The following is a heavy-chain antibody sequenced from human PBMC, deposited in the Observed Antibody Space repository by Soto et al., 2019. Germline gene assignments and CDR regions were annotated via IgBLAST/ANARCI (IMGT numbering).Heavy chain of an antibody. CDR1: GGSISSGTYY. D-gene: IGHD3-10*01. Sequence: QVQLQESGPGLVKSSQTLSLTCTVSGGSISSGTYYWNWIRQHPGKGLEWIGYIYYSGTTYYNPSLKSRVTISVDTCKNQFSLRLSSVTAADTAVYDCARDLYYSGSGGYYYGMDVWGQGPTVTVSS. CDR3: ARDLYYSGSGGYYYGMDV. CDR2: IYYSGTT. V-gene: IGHV4-31*03. J-gene: IGHJ6*02.